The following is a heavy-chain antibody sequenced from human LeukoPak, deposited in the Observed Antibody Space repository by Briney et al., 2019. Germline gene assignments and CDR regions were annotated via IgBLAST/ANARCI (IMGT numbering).Heavy chain of an antibody. J-gene: IGHJ4*02. CDR3: ARHVRSGYNLLDY. V-gene: IGHV4-59*08. D-gene: IGHD5-24*01. Sequence: SETLSLTCTVSGGSISNYYWSWIRQPPGKGLEWIGYIHFSGSSNPNPSPKSRVTTPVNTSKKQFSLKLSSVTAADTAVYYCARHVRSGYNLLDYWGQGTLVTVSS. CDR2: IHFSGSS. CDR1: GGSISNYY.